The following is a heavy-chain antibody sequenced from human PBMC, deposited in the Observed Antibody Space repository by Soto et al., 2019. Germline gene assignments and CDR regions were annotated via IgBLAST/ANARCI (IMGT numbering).Heavy chain of an antibody. CDR1: GFTFSSYS. Sequence: KSGGSLRLSCAASGFTFSSYSMNWVRQAPGKGLEWVSSISSSSSYIYYADSVKGRFAISRDNAKNSLYLQMNSLRAEDTAVYYCARDADDYSNNYYYYYGMDVWGQGTTVTVSS. D-gene: IGHD4-4*01. CDR2: ISSSSSYI. J-gene: IGHJ6*02. CDR3: ARDADDYSNNYYYYYGMDV. V-gene: IGHV3-21*01.